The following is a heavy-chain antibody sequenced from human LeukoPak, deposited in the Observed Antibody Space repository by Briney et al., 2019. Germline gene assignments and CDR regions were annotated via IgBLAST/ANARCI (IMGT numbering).Heavy chain of an antibody. CDR2: IRSKANSYAT. D-gene: IGHD6-13*01. CDR3: AKDRAAAGIDAFDI. CDR1: GFTFSGSA. J-gene: IGHJ3*02. V-gene: IGHV3-73*01. Sequence: PGGSLRLSCAASGFTFSGSAMHWVRQSSGKGLEWVGRIRSKANSYATAYAASVKGRFTISRDDSKNTAYLQMNSLKTEDTAVYYCAKDRAAAGIDAFDIWGQGTMVTVSS.